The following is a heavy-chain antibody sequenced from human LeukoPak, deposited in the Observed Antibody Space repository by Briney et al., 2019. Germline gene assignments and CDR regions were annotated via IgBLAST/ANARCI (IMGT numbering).Heavy chain of an antibody. CDR1: GFTVSSNY. J-gene: IGHJ4*02. D-gene: IGHD3-22*01. CDR3: ARDLGYYDSSGYYYFAY. V-gene: IGHV3-53*01. CDR2: IYSGGST. Sequence: GGSLRLSCAASGFTVSSNYMSWVRQAPGKGLEWVSVIYSGGSTYYSDSVRGRFTISRDNSKNTLYLQMNSLRAEDTAVYYCARDLGYYDSSGYYYFAYWGQGTLVTVSS.